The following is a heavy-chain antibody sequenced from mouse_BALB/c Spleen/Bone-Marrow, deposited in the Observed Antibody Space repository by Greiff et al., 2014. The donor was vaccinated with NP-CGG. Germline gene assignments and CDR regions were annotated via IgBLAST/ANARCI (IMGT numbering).Heavy chain of an antibody. CDR2: IWAGGIT. D-gene: IGHD1-2*01. CDR3: ARTLRQRDYFDY. Sequence: VKLQESGPGLVAPSQSLSITCTVSGFSLTSYGVHWVRQPPGKGLEWLGVIWAGGITNYNSALMSRLSISKDNSKSQVFLKMNSLQTDDTAMYYCARTLRQRDYFDYWGQGTTLTVSS. CDR1: GFSLTSYG. J-gene: IGHJ2*01. V-gene: IGHV2-9*02.